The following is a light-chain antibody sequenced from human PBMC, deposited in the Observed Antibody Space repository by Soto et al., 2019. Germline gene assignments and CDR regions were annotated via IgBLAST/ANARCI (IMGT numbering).Light chain of an antibody. V-gene: IGKV3-20*01. J-gene: IGKJ5*01. Sequence: EIVLTQAPGTLALAPGGRATLSCRASQSVSSSYLAWYQQKPGQAPRLLIYGASSRATGIPDRFSGSGSGTDFTLTISRLEPEDFAVYHCQQYGSSFGQGTRLEI. CDR3: QQYGSS. CDR1: QSVSSSY. CDR2: GAS.